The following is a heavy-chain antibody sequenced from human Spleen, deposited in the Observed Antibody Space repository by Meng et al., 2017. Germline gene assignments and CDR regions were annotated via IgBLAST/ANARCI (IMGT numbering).Heavy chain of an antibody. D-gene: IGHD3-22*01. CDR3: ARGMSYSDAAGAY. V-gene: IGHV4-34*01. CDR2: INHSGST. Sequence: QVQLQQWGAGLLKPSETLSLTCAVYGGSFSGYYWSWIRQPPGKGLEWIGEINHSGSTNYNPSLKSRVTISVDTSQNHFSLKLTSVTAADTAVYYCARGMSYSDAAGAYWGQGTLVTVSS. CDR1: GGSFSGYY. J-gene: IGHJ4*02.